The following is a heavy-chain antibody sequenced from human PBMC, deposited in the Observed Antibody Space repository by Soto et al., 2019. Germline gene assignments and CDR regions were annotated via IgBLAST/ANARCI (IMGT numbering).Heavy chain of an antibody. J-gene: IGHJ4*02. CDR3: ARVFSSGSGWMYYFDF. D-gene: IGHD6-25*01. CDR2: VFHTGGT. CDR1: SDSIAGENW. V-gene: IGHV4-4*02. Sequence: QVQLQESGPGLVKPSETLSLTCTVSSDSIAGENWWSWVRQPPGLGLEWIGEVFHTGGTNYNPSLNSRVTMEEDKSKNQFSLKLISATAADTAVYYCARVFSSGSGWMYYFDFWGQGTLVSVSS.